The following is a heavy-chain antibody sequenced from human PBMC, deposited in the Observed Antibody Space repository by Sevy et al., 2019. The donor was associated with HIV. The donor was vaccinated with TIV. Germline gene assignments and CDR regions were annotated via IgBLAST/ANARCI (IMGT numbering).Heavy chain of an antibody. J-gene: IGHJ3*02. CDR2: ISYDGSNK. CDR1: GSIFSSYY. Sequence: GGSLRLSCAASGSIFSSYYMNWVRQAPGKGLEWVAVISYDGSNKYYADSVKGRFTISRDNSKNTLYLQMNSLRAEDTAVYYCARREAFDIWGQGTMVTVSS. V-gene: IGHV3-30*03. CDR3: ARREAFDI.